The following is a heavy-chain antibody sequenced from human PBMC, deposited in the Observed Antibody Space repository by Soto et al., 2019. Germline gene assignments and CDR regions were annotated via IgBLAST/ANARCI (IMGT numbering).Heavy chain of an antibody. V-gene: IGHV1-3*01. Sequence: QVQLVQSGAEVKKPGASVKVSCKASGYTFTTYAIHWVRQAPGQGLAWMGWINAGNGNTQYSQKFQGRVTFTRDTSASTAYMELSSLRSEDTAVYYCARVTVAGLIFYYYGMDVWGQGSTVTVSS. CDR2: INAGNGNT. D-gene: IGHD6-19*01. CDR1: GYTFTTYA. J-gene: IGHJ6*02. CDR3: ARVTVAGLIFYYYGMDV.